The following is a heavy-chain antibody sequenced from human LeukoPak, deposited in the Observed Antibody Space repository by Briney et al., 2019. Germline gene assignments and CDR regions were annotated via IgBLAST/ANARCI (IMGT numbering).Heavy chain of an antibody. CDR3: ARDLSSSWYSLGY. CDR1: GNNSDDYG. CDR2: INWDGGAT. D-gene: IGHD6-13*01. V-gene: IGHV3-20*04. J-gene: IGHJ4*02. Sequence: GGSLRLSCTDSGNNSDDYGVSWVRQAPQKGLEWVAGINWDGGATAYADSVKGRFTITRDHAKNSLLLQMKSLRAEDTGLYFCARDLSSSWYSLGYWGQGILVTVSS.